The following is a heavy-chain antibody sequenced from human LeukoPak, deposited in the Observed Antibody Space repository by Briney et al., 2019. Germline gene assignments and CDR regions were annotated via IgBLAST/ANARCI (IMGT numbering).Heavy chain of an antibody. D-gene: IGHD5-24*01. J-gene: IGHJ4*02. CDR3: AKDPRVGSRVATPCH. Sequence: GGSLRLSCAASGFTFSSYAMSWVRQAPGKGLEWVSAISGSGGSTYYADSVKGRFTISRDNSKSTLFLRMNSLRAEDTAVYYCAKDPRVGSRVATPCHWGQGTLVTVSS. V-gene: IGHV3-23*01. CDR2: ISGSGGST. CDR1: GFTFSSYA.